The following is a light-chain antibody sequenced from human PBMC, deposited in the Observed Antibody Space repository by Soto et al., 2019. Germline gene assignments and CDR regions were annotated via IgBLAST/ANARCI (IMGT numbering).Light chain of an antibody. J-gene: IGKJ4*01. CDR1: QSVNSN. V-gene: IGKV3-15*01. CDR3: QQYNNWPTT. Sequence: ETVMTQSPATLSVSPGERATLSCRASQSVNSNLAWYQKKPGQAPRLLIYAASTRATGIPARFSGSGSGTEFTLTISSLQSEDFAVYYCQQYNNWPTTFGGGTKVDI. CDR2: AAS.